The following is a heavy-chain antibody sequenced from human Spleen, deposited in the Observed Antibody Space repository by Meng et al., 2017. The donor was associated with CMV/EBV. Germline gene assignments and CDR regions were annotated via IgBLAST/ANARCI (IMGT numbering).Heavy chain of an antibody. J-gene: IGHJ5*02. Sequence: GESLKISCAASGFTFSSYEMNWVRQAPGKGLEWVSYISSSGSTIYYADSVKGRFTISRDNAKNSLYLQMNSLRAEDTAVYYCARSQSAPLTYYDYVWGSYRYTEGRSGWFDPWGQGTLVTVSS. CDR2: ISSSGSTI. CDR1: GFTFSSYE. CDR3: ARSQSAPLTYYDYVWGSYRYTEGRSGWFDP. D-gene: IGHD3-16*02. V-gene: IGHV3-48*03.